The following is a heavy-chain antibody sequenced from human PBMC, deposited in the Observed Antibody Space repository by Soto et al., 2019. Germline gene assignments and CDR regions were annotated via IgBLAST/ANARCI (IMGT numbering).Heavy chain of an antibody. Sequence: SSVKVSCKASGGTFSSYAISWVRQAPGQGLEWMGGIIPIFGTANYAQKFQGRVTITADKSTSTAYMELSSLRSEDTAVYYCARAIITILELVIPPEHYLFDYWGQGTRLTVPS. CDR1: GGTFSSYA. J-gene: IGHJ4*02. CDR2: IIPIFGTA. CDR3: ARAIITILELVIPPEHYLFDY. V-gene: IGHV1-69*06. D-gene: IGHD3-3*01.